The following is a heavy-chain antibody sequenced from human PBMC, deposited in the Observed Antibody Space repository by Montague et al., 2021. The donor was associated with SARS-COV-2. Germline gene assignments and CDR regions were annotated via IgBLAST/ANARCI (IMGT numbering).Heavy chain of an antibody. Sequence: SLRLSCAASGFTFSAYCMSWVRQAPGKGLEWVANIKHDGRKKYYVDSVKGRFTISRDNAKNSLYLQMNSLRAEDTAVYYCARDGPPKCNGDCYSLFWGQGTLVTVSS. CDR3: ARDGPPKCNGDCYSLF. V-gene: IGHV3-7*01. J-gene: IGHJ4*02. CDR2: IKHDGRKK. CDR1: GFTFSAYC. D-gene: IGHD2-21*02.